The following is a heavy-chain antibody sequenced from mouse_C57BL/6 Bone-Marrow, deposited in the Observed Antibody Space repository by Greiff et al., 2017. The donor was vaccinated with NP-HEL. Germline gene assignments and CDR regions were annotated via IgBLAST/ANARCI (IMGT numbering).Heavy chain of an antibody. CDR2: ISSGSSTI. CDR1: GFTFSDYG. V-gene: IGHV5-17*01. CDR3: ARPVTTTGEYYFDY. J-gene: IGHJ2*01. D-gene: IGHD2-2*01. Sequence: DVKLVESGGGLVKPGGSLKLSCAASGFTFSDYGMHWVRQAPEKGLEWVAYISSGSSTIYYADTVKGRFTISRDNAKNTLFLQMTSLRSEDTAMYYCARPVTTTGEYYFDYWGQGTTLTVSS.